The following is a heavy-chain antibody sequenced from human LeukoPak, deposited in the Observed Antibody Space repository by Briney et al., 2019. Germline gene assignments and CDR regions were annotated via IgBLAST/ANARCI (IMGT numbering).Heavy chain of an antibody. CDR3: AKDPIWGSWNDVGDLNY. CDR1: GFSLSRYA. Sequence: GGSLRLSCAVSGFSLSRYAMSWVRKAPGKGLEWVAAISGSGGRAYYADSVRGRFTISRDNSKNTLYLQMNSLRAEDTAVYYCAKDPIWGSWNDVGDLNYWGQGTLVTVSS. D-gene: IGHD1-1*01. J-gene: IGHJ4*02. CDR2: ISGSGGRA. V-gene: IGHV3-23*01.